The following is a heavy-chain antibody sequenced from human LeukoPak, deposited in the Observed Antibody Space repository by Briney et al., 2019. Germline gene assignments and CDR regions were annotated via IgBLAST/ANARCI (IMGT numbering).Heavy chain of an antibody. CDR3: TTTFAVAGKSRIDY. Sequence: PGGSLRLSCAASAFTFSSYSMNWVRQAPGKGLEWVSSISSSGSYIYYADSVKGRFTISRDNAKNSLYLQMNSLRAEDTAVYYCTTTFAVAGKSRIDYWGQGILVTVSS. CDR1: AFTFSSYS. V-gene: IGHV3-21*01. J-gene: IGHJ4*02. D-gene: IGHD6-19*01. CDR2: ISSSGSYI.